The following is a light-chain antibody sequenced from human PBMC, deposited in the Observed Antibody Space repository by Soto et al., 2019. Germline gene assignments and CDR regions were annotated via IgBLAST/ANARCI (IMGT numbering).Light chain of an antibody. CDR1: NSDVGYHDY. CDR2: EVY. Sequence: QSALTQPPSASGSPGQSVTISCTGTNSDVGYHDYVSWYQHHPGKAPKLVISEVYKRPSGVPDRFSGSRSGTTASLTVSGLQAEDEADYYCASYAGNNAVVFGGGTKVTVL. V-gene: IGLV2-8*01. CDR3: ASYAGNNAVV. J-gene: IGLJ3*02.